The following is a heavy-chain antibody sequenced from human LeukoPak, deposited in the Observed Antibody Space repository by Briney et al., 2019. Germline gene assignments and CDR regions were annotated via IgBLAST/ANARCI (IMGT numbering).Heavy chain of an antibody. J-gene: IGHJ4*02. D-gene: IGHD5-24*01. CDR3: ARKDRRWLQLLNGGAAFDY. CDR1: GFTFSSYW. V-gene: IGHV3-74*01. Sequence: PGGSLRLSCAASGFTFSSYWMHWVRQAPGKGLVWVSRINSDGSSTSYADSVKGRFTISRDNAKNTLYLQMNSLRAEDTAVYYCARKDRRWLQLLNGGAAFDYWGQGTLVTVSS. CDR2: INSDGSST.